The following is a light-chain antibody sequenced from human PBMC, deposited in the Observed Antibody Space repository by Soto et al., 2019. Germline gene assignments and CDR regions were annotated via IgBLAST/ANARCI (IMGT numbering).Light chain of an antibody. CDR1: QSVRSN. Sequence: DIVMTQSPATLSVSPGERATLSCRASQSVRSNLAWYQQKPGQAPRLLIYGASTRAIGIPARFSGSGSGTEFTLTISSLQSEDFAVYYCQQYNNWPQTFGQGTKVEIK. J-gene: IGKJ1*01. V-gene: IGKV3-15*01. CDR2: GAS. CDR3: QQYNNWPQT.